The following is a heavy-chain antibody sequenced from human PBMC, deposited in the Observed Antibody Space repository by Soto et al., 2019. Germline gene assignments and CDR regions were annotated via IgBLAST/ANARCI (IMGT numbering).Heavy chain of an antibody. Sequence: GGSLRLSCAASGFTFGSYAMSWVRQAPGKGLEWVSAISGSGGSTYYADSMKGRFTISRDNSKNTLYLQMNSLRAEDTAVYYCAYSSTPFDYWGQGTLVTVSS. CDR3: AYSSTPFDY. CDR1: GFTFGSYA. J-gene: IGHJ4*02. CDR2: ISGSGGST. V-gene: IGHV3-23*01. D-gene: IGHD6-13*01.